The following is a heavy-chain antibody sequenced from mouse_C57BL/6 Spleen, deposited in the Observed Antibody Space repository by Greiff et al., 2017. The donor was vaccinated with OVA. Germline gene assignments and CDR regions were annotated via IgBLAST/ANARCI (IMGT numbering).Heavy chain of an antibody. J-gene: IGHJ4*01. Sequence: VQLQQSGPELVKPGASVKISCKASGYTFTDYYMNWVKQSHGKSLEWIGDINPNNGGTSYNQKFKGKATLTVDKSSSTAYMELRSLTSEDSAEYNSARGEEGDEGYAMDYWGEGDSVTVSP. V-gene: IGHV1-26*01. D-gene: IGHD2-13*01. CDR3: ARGEEGDEGYAMDY. CDR2: INPNNGGT. CDR1: GYTFTDYY.